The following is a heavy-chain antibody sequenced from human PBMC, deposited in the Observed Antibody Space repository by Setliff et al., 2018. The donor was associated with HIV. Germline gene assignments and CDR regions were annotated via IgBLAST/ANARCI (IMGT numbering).Heavy chain of an antibody. J-gene: IGHJ3*02. CDR3: ARGPLDSSGYRSDAFDI. Sequence: SETLSLTCSVSGVSINRTDHYWGWIRQPPGKGLEWIGEISHSGRTNYNPSLKSRVTISVDTSKNQFSLKLSSVTAADTAVYYCARGPLDSSGYRSDAFDIWGQGTMVTVSS. V-gene: IGHV4-39*07. D-gene: IGHD3-22*01. CDR1: GVSINRTDHY. CDR2: ISHSGRT.